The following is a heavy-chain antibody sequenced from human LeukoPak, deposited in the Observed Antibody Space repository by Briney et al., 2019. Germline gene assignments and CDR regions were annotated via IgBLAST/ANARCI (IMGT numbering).Heavy chain of an antibody. CDR2: INPNSGGT. D-gene: IGHD2-2*01. CDR1: GYTFTGYY. Sequence: ASVKVSCKASGYTFTGYYMHWVRQAPGQGLEWMGWINPNSGGTNYEQKFQGRVTMTRDTSISTAYMELSRLRSNDTAVYYCARGGDIVVVPAALSWFDPWGQGTLVTVSS. CDR3: ARGGDIVVVPAALSWFDP. J-gene: IGHJ5*02. V-gene: IGHV1-2*02.